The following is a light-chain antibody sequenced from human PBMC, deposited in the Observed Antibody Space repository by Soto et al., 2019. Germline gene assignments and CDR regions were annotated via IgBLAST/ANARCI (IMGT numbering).Light chain of an antibody. CDR1: QSVSSNY. Sequence: EIVLTQSPGTLSLSPGERASLSCRASQSVSSNYLALYQQKPGQAPRLLIYGASSRATGIPDRFSGTGSGTEFTLTISSLQSEDFALYYCQQYNDWPLTFGQGTKVDI. V-gene: IGKV3-20*01. CDR3: QQYNDWPLT. J-gene: IGKJ1*01. CDR2: GAS.